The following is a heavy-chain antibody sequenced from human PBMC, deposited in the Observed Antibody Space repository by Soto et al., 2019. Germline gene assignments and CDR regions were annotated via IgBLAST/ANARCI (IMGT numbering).Heavy chain of an antibody. CDR2: IYAGGST. J-gene: IGHJ4*02. V-gene: IGHV3-66*01. D-gene: IGHD2-8*02. CDR3: ARGLHSESMYCSHAAY. Sequence: EEQLVESGGGLVQPGGSLRLSCAASGFTVSPSYVTWFRQASGKGLEWVAVIYAGGSTYYADSVKGRFMISRDTSSNTLSLQMDNLGAEDTAVYYCARGLHSESMYCSHAAYWGQGIVVAVSS. CDR1: GFTVSPSY.